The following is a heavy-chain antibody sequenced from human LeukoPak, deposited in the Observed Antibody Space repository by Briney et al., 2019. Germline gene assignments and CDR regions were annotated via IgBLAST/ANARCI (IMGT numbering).Heavy chain of an antibody. V-gene: IGHV3-23*01. CDR3: AKDWGYSSSQGYFFDY. Sequence: GGSLRLSCAASGFTFSSYSMNWVRQAPGKGLEWVSSISGSGVATYSADSVKGRFTISRDNSKNTLYLQMNSLRAEDTAVYYCAKDWGYSSSQGYFFDYWGQGTLVTVSS. CDR2: ISGSGVAT. CDR1: GFTFSSYS. J-gene: IGHJ4*02. D-gene: IGHD6-13*01.